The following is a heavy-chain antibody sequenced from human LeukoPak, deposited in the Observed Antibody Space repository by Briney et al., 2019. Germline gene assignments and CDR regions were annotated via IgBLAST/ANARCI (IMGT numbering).Heavy chain of an antibody. D-gene: IGHD6-13*01. Sequence: PGGSLRLSCAASGFTFSSYAMSWVRQAPGKGLEWVSAISGSGGSTYYADSVKGRFTISRDNSKNTLYLQMNSLRAEDTAVYYCAKDVGNGIAAAGDYWGQGTLVTVSS. V-gene: IGHV3-23*01. J-gene: IGHJ4*02. CDR2: ISGSGGST. CDR1: GFTFSSYA. CDR3: AKDVGNGIAAAGDY.